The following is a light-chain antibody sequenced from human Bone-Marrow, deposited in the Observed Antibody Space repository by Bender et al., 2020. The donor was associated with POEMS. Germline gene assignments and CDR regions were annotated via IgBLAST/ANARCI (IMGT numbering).Light chain of an antibody. CDR3: AVWDDSLNGWV. J-gene: IGLJ3*02. CDR2: SSH. CDR1: SSNIGAHA. Sequence: QSVLTQPPSASGTPGQRVTISCSGGSSNIGAHAVNWYQHLPGTAPKLLIYSSHRRPSEVPDRFSGSRSGTSASLAISGLQSEDEVGYYCAVWDDSLNGWVFGGGTKLTVL. V-gene: IGLV1-44*01.